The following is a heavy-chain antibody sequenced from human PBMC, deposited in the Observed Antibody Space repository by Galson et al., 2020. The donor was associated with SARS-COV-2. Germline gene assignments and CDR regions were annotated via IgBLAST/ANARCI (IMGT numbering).Heavy chain of an antibody. V-gene: IGHV3-74*01. CDR1: GFTFSSYW. Sequence: GGSLRLSCAASGFTFSSYWMHWVRQAPGKGLVWVSRIYSEGSSTSYADSVKGRFTISGDNAKNTLYLQMNSLRAEDTAVYYCATPRDIAAANIQFDYWGQVTLVTVSA. CDR2: IYSEGSST. CDR3: ATPRDIAAANIQFDY. J-gene: IGHJ4*02. D-gene: IGHD6-13*01.